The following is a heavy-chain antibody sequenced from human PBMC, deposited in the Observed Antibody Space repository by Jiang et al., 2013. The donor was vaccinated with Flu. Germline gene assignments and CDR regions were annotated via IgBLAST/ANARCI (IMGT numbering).Heavy chain of an antibody. CDR1: GFTFSSYW. Sequence: VQLVESGGGLVQPGGSLRLSCAASGFTFSSYWMHWVRQVPGKGLVWVSRINGDGSSTSYADSVKGRITISRDNAKNTAHLHMSSLRAEDTAVYYCARGIKNYYGVDVWGQGTTVTVSS. CDR2: INGDGSST. CDR3: ARGIKNYYGVDV. J-gene: IGHJ6*02. D-gene: IGHD2-15*01. V-gene: IGHV3-74*01.